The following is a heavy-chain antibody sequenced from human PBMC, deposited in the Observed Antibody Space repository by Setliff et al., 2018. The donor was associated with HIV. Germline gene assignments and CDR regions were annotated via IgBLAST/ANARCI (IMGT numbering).Heavy chain of an antibody. D-gene: IGHD2-15*01. V-gene: IGHV4-38-2*02. CDR3: ARDACSGGSCYYSSGPNWFDP. J-gene: IGHJ5*02. Sequence: PSETLSLTCAVSGYSISSGYYWGWIRQPPGKGLEWIGSIYHSGSTYYNPSLKSRVTISVDTSKNQFSLKLSSVTAADTAVYYCARDACSGGSCYYSSGPNWFDPWDQGTLVTVSS. CDR1: GYSISSGYY. CDR2: IYHSGST.